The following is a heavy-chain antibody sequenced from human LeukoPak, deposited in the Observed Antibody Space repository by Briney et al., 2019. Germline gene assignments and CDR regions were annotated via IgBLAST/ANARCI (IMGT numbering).Heavy chain of an antibody. D-gene: IGHD3-22*01. Sequence: GGSLRLSCAASGFTFSGSAMHWVRQASGKGLEWVGRIRSKANSYATAYAASVKGRFTISRDDSKNTAYLQMNSLKTEDTAVYYCTSITMIFVYWGQGTLVTVSS. CDR2: IRSKANSYAT. CDR1: GFTFSGSA. V-gene: IGHV3-73*01. J-gene: IGHJ4*02. CDR3: TSITMIFVY.